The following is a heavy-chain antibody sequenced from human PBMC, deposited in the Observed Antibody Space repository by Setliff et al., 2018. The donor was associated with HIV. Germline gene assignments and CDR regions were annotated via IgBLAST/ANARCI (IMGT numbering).Heavy chain of an antibody. CDR3: ARAPPGIQTDAFDI. CDR1: GGSISSDNYY. Sequence: SETLSLTCTVSGGSISSDNYYWTWIRQSAGKGLEWIGHIYTNGYTNYNPSLKSRVTISFDTSQNQFSLKLSSVTAADTAVFYCARAPPGIQTDAFDIWGQGAMVTVSS. CDR2: IYTNGYT. J-gene: IGHJ3*02. V-gene: IGHV4-61*09.